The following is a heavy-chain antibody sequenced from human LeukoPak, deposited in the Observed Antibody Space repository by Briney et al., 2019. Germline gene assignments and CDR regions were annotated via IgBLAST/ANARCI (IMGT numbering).Heavy chain of an antibody. CDR2: FDPEDGET. V-gene: IGHV1-24*01. Sequence: ASVKVSCKVSGYTLTELSMHWVRQAPGKGLEWMGGFDPEDGETIYAQRFQGRVTMTEDTSTDTAYMELSSLRSEDTAVYYCARDLEGSGWYADWGQGTLVTVSS. CDR3: ARDLEGSGWYAD. D-gene: IGHD6-19*01. J-gene: IGHJ4*02. CDR1: GYTLTELS.